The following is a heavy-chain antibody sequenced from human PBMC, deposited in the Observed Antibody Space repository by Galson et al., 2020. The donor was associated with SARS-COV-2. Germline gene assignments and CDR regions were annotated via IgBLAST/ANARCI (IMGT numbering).Heavy chain of an antibody. Sequence: TGGSLRLSCVASGFSFSPYGMHWVRQAPGRGLEWVSLIYNDGSNKYYADSVKGRFTISRDNSKNTLYLQLNSLRAEDTAVYYCARLSASNLLGGMDVWGQGTTVTVSS. CDR3: ARLSASNLLGGMDV. V-gene: IGHV3-33*01. CDR2: IYNDGSNK. J-gene: IGHJ6*02. D-gene: IGHD3-3*01. CDR1: GFSFSPYG.